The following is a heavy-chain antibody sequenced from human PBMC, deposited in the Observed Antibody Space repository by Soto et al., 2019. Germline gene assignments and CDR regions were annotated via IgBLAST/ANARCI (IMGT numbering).Heavy chain of an antibody. Sequence: QVQLQESGPGLLKPSETLSLTCTVSGDSISSYSWSWIRQPPGKGLEWIGYIFDSGSTNYNPSLNSRVTISVDTSKNQFSLKVISVTAADTAVYYCARDAQLSWHRWFDPWSQGTLVTVSS. CDR3: ARDAQLSWHRWFDP. J-gene: IGHJ5*02. CDR1: GDSISSYS. CDR2: IFDSGST. V-gene: IGHV4-59*01. D-gene: IGHD3-10*01.